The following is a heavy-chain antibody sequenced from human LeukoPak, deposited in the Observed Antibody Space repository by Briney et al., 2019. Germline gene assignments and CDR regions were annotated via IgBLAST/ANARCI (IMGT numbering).Heavy chain of an antibody. CDR3: ATQLDQYSSGGPIDY. V-gene: IGHV4-39*01. Sequence: PSETLSLTCTVSGDSISSISYYWAWIRQPPGKGLEWIGSIYYTRRTYYHPSLKTRVTISVDTSKHQFSLKLSSVAAADTAVYYCATQLDQYSSGGPIDYWGQGTLVTVSS. CDR1: GDSISSISYY. J-gene: IGHJ4*02. CDR2: IYYTRRT. D-gene: IGHD6-19*01.